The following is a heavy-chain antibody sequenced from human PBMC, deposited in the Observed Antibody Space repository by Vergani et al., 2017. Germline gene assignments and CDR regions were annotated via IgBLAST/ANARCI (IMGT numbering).Heavy chain of an antibody. CDR2: IYTSGST. J-gene: IGHJ4*02. D-gene: IGHD5-18*01. CDR1: GGSISSGSYY. V-gene: IGHV4-61*02. Sequence: QVQLQESGPGLVKPSQTLSLTCTVSGGSISSGSYYWSWIRQPAGKGLEWIGRIYTSGSTYYNPSLKRRVTISVDTSKNQFSLKLSSVTAADTAVYYCARAPRIQLWWDYFDYWGQGTLVTVSS. CDR3: ARAPRIQLWWDYFDY.